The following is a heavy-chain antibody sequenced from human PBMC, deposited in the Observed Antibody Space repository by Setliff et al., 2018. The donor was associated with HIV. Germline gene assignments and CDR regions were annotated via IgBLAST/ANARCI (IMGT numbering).Heavy chain of an antibody. CDR2: FYTSGST. Sequence: SETMSLTCTVSGGSISSGSYYWSWIRQPAGKGLEWIGRFYTSGSTNYSPSLKSRVTMSVDTSKNQFSLKLSSVTAADTAVYYCARGDWYDFFDYWGQGTLVTVSS. V-gene: IGHV4-61*02. D-gene: IGHD6-19*01. J-gene: IGHJ4*02. CDR3: ARGDWYDFFDY. CDR1: GGSISSGSYY.